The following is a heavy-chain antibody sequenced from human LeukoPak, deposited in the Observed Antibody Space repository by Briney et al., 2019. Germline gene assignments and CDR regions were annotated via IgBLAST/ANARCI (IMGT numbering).Heavy chain of an antibody. J-gene: IGHJ6*02. CDR3: ARVSFSGSGSYYPSVDV. CDR2: ISWNSGSI. V-gene: IGHV3-9*01. D-gene: IGHD3-10*01. Sequence: PGRSLRLSCAASGFTFDDYAMHWVRQAPGKGLEWVSGISWNSGSIGYADSVKGRFTISRDNAKNSLYLQMNSLRAEDTAVYYCARVSFSGSGSYYPSVDVWGQGTTVTVSS. CDR1: GFTFDDYA.